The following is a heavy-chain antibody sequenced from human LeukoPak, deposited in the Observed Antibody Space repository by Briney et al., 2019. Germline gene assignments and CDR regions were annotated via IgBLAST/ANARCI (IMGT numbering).Heavy chain of an antibody. CDR2: IYHSGGT. CDR3: ARENGRGYYSSVTYYNGYFDP. V-gene: IGHV4-30-4*01. J-gene: IGHJ5*02. D-gene: IGHD3-10*01. Sequence: SQTLSLTCTVSGGSISSGDYYWSWIRQSPGKGLEWIGYIYHSGGTYYSPFLRSHITISVDTSRNQFSLRLNSVTAADTAVYYCARENGRGYYSSVTYYNGYFDPWGQGIRVTVSS. CDR1: GGSISSGDYY.